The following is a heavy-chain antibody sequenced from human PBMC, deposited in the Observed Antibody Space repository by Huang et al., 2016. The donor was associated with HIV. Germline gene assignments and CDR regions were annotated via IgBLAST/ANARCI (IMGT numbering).Heavy chain of an antibody. J-gene: IGHJ5*02. Sequence: QVQLVESGGGVVQPGTSLGLSCAASGFIFSNFGMHWVGQVPGKGLEWVAVISYDGRSDRYSDSVKGRFTISRDNDKNTLSLEMNRLRHDDTAVYYCAKESRWFSDFDQWGQGTLVTVSS. V-gene: IGHV3-30*18. CDR1: GFIFSNFG. D-gene: IGHD2-15*01. CDR2: ISYDGRSD. CDR3: AKESRWFSDFDQ.